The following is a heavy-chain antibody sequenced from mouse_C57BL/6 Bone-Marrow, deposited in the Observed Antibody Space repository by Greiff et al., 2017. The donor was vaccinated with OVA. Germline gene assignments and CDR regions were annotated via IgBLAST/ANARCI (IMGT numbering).Heavy chain of an antibody. D-gene: IGHD2-1*01. CDR3: ARKGGGNEGYAMDY. Sequence: VQLQESGPGLVQPSQSLSITCTVSGFSLTSYGVHWVRQSPGKGLEWLGVIWSGGSTDYNAAFISRLSISKDNSKSQVFFKMNSLQADDTAIYYCARKGGGNEGYAMDYWGQGTSVTVSS. V-gene: IGHV2-2*01. CDR2: IWSGGST. CDR1: GFSLTSYG. J-gene: IGHJ4*01.